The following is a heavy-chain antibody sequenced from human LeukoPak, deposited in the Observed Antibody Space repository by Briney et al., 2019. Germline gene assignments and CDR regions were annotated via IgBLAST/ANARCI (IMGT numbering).Heavy chain of an antibody. D-gene: IGHD6-13*01. CDR2: ISWNSGSI. Sequence: GGSLRLSCAASGFTFDDYAMHWVRQAPGKGLEWVSGISWNSGSIGYADSVKGRFTISRDNAKNSLYLQMNSLRAEDTAVYYCARDHGAYSRGLDYWGQGTLVTVSS. CDR3: ARDHGAYSRGLDY. CDR1: GFTFDDYA. J-gene: IGHJ4*02. V-gene: IGHV3-9*01.